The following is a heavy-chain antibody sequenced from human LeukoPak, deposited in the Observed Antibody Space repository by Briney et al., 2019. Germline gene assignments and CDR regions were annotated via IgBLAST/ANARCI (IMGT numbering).Heavy chain of an antibody. CDR2: IYSGGST. CDR3: ARIGIDSSGYYFDY. J-gene: IGHJ4*02. CDR1: GFTFSSYS. D-gene: IGHD3-22*01. Sequence: GGSLRLSCAAPGFTFSSYSMNWVRQAPGKGLEWVSVIYSGGSTYYADSVKGRFTISRDNSKNTLYLQMNSLRAEDTAVYYCARIGIDSSGYYFDYWGQGTLVTVSS. V-gene: IGHV3-66*01.